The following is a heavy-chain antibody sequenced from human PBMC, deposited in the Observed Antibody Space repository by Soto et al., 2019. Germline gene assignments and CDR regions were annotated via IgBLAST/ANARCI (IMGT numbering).Heavy chain of an antibody. D-gene: IGHD1-7*01. CDR2: IIPIFGTA. Sequence: SVKVSCKASGGTFSSYAISWVRQAPGQGLEWMGGIIPIFGTANYAQKFQGRVTITADESTSTAYMELSSLRSEDTAVYYCARLTGTSTAPFDYWGQGTLVTVSS. CDR1: GGTFSSYA. V-gene: IGHV1-69*13. J-gene: IGHJ4*02. CDR3: ARLTGTSTAPFDY.